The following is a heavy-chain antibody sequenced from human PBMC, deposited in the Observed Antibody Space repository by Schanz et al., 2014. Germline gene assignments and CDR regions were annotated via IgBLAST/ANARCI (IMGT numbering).Heavy chain of an antibody. V-gene: IGHV3-33*06. D-gene: IGHD2-8*02. CDR1: GFTFSSYG. CDR3: AKSLESCPGGRCSRGYFDY. Sequence: QVQLVESGGGVVQPGRSLRLSCAASGFTFSSYGMHWVRQAPGKGLEWVAVIWYDGSNKYYADSVKGRFTISRDNFKGALYLQMSSLRAEDTAVYYCAKSLESCPGGRCSRGYFDYWGQGTLGTVSS. J-gene: IGHJ4*02. CDR2: IWYDGSNK.